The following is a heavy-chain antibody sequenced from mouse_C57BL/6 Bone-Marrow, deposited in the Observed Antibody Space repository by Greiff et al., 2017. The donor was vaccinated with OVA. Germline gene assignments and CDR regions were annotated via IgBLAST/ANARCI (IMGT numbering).Heavy chain of an antibody. Sequence: QVQLQQPGAELVRPGSSVKLSCKASGYTFTSYWMHWVKQRPIQGLEWIGNIDPSDSETHYNQKFKDKATLTVDKSSSTAYMQLSSLTSEDSAVYYCARWLRRGYYAMDYWGQGTSVTVSS. CDR3: ARWLRRGYYAMDY. CDR1: GYTFTSYW. J-gene: IGHJ4*01. D-gene: IGHD2-2*01. V-gene: IGHV1-52*01. CDR2: IDPSDSET.